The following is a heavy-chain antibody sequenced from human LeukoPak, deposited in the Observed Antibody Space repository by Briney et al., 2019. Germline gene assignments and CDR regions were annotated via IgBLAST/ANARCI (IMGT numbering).Heavy chain of an antibody. Sequence: ASVNVSCKASGYTFTSYYMHWVRQAPGQGLEWMGIINPSGGSTSYAQKFQGRVTMTRDTSTNTVYMDLASLRSEDTAVYYCARDGRWQQLVLDYWGQGTLVIVS. V-gene: IGHV1-46*01. D-gene: IGHD6-13*01. CDR3: ARDGRWQQLVLDY. J-gene: IGHJ4*02. CDR2: INPSGGST. CDR1: GYTFTSYY.